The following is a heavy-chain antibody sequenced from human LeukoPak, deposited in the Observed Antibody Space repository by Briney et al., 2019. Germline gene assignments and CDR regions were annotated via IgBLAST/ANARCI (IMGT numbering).Heavy chain of an antibody. Sequence: SETLSLTCTVSGGSISSYYWSWIRQPPGKGLEWIGYIYYSGSTNYNPSLKSRVTISVDTSKNQFSLKLSSVTAADTAVYYCARDMEYSSSSLGWFDPWGQGTLVTVSS. V-gene: IGHV4-59*01. J-gene: IGHJ5*02. D-gene: IGHD6-6*01. CDR2: IYYSGST. CDR3: ARDMEYSSSSLGWFDP. CDR1: GGSISSYY.